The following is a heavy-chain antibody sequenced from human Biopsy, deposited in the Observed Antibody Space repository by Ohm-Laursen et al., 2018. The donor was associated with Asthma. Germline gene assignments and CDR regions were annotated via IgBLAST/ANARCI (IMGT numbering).Heavy chain of an antibody. D-gene: IGHD1-1*01. V-gene: IGHV3-7*01. Sequence: GSLRLSCAASGFILSNYDMHWVRQAPGKGLEWVANIKHDGTEKNHVDSLKGRFTISRDNAKNSLYLQMNSLRAEDTAVYYCARDLGTTRMDVWGQGTTVTVSS. J-gene: IGHJ6*02. CDR3: ARDLGTTRMDV. CDR1: GFILSNYD. CDR2: IKHDGTEK.